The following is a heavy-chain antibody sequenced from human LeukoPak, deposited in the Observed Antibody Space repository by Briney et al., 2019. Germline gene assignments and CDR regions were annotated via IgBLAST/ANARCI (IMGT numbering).Heavy chain of an antibody. CDR3: ARGRKIAVAGTPTGYEYYYYYMDV. CDR1: GYTFTSYD. D-gene: IGHD6-19*01. V-gene: IGHV1-8*03. Sequence: ASVKVSCKASGYTFTSYDINWVRQATGQGLEWMGWMNPNSGNTGYAQKFQGRVTITRNTSISTAYMELSSLRSEDTAVYYCARGRKIAVAGTPTGYEYYYYYMDVWGKGTTVTVSS. J-gene: IGHJ6*03. CDR2: MNPNSGNT.